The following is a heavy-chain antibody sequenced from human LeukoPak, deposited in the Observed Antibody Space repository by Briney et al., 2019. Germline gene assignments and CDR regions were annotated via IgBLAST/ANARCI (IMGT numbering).Heavy chain of an antibody. J-gene: IGHJ4*02. CDR1: GFTVSSNY. CDR2: IYSGADT. CDR3: ARARFGYNRGPFDY. Sequence: GGSLRLSCAASGFTVSSNYMSWVRQAPGKGLEWVSIIYSGADTYYADSVKGRFTVSRDNSKNTVYLQMNSLRAEDTAVYYCARARFGYNRGPFDYWGQGILVTVSS. V-gene: IGHV3-53*01. D-gene: IGHD5-24*01.